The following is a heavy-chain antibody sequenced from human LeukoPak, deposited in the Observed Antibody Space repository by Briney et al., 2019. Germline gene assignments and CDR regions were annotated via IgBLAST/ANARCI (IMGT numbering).Heavy chain of an antibody. CDR2: ISAYNGNT. CDR3: AREGITIFGVVKRRAFDI. Sequence: ASAKVSCKASGYTFTSYGISWVRQAPGQGLEWMGWISAYNGNTNYAQKLQGRVTMTTDTSTSTAYMELRSLRSDDTAVYYCAREGITIFGVVKRRAFDIWGQGTMVTVSS. D-gene: IGHD3-3*01. J-gene: IGHJ3*02. V-gene: IGHV1-18*01. CDR1: GYTFTSYG.